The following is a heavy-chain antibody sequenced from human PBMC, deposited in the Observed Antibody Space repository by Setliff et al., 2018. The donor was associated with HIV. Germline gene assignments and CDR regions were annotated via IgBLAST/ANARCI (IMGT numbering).Heavy chain of an antibody. CDR3: VALSVVQTQAMELAWFEP. CDR1: GGSISSNNYY. D-gene: IGHD1-26*01. J-gene: IGHJ5*02. V-gene: IGHV4-39*02. Sequence: PSETLSLTCTVSGGSISSNNYYWGWIRQPPGKGLEYIGSIYHSGTTYYSPSLKSRVTISVDTAKNHFSLRLSSVTAADTAVYFCVALSVVQTQAMELAWFEPWGQGTPVTVSS. CDR2: IYHSGTT.